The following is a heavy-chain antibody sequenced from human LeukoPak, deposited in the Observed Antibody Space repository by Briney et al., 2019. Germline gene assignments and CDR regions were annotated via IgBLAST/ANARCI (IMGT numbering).Heavy chain of an antibody. CDR3: ARLSARWELIFRNQYYFDF. CDR1: GYSFTNYW. Sequence: GESLKISCKGSGYSFTNYWLGWVRPMPGKGLEWMGIIYPADSDTKYSPSFQGHFTISADKYISTASLQWRSLKLSDTAMYYCARLSARWELIFRNQYYFDFWGQGTLVTVSS. D-gene: IGHD1-26*01. CDR2: IYPADSDT. V-gene: IGHV5-51*01. J-gene: IGHJ4*02.